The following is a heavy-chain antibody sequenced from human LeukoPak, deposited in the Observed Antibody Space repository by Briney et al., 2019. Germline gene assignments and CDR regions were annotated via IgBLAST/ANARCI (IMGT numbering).Heavy chain of an antibody. Sequence: GGSLRLSCAASGFTFSSYAMHWVRQAPGKGLEWVAVISYDGSNKYYADSVKGRFTISRDNSKNTLYLQMNSLRAEDTAVYYCAKAKTWDYYDSSGYYFDYWGQGTLVTVSS. CDR3: AKAKTWDYYDSSGYYFDY. D-gene: IGHD3-22*01. CDR2: ISYDGSNK. CDR1: GFTFSSYA. J-gene: IGHJ4*02. V-gene: IGHV3-30-3*01.